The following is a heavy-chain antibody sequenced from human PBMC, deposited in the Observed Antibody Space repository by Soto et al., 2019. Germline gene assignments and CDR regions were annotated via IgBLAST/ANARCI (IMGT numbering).Heavy chain of an antibody. CDR1: GGSISSYY. V-gene: IGHV4-59*08. CDR2: IYYSGST. Sequence: PSETLSLTCTVSGGSISSYYWSWIRQPPGKGLEWIGYIYYSGSTNYNPSLKSRVTISVDTSKNQFSLKLSSVTAADTAVYYCARSDSVLRYFDWLLEDYYYMDVWGKGTTVTVS. CDR3: ARSDSVLRYFDWLLEDYYYMDV. J-gene: IGHJ6*03. D-gene: IGHD3-9*01.